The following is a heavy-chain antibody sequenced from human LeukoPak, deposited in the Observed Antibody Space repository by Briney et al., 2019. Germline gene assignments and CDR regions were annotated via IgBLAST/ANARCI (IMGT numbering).Heavy chain of an antibody. D-gene: IGHD3-22*01. CDR3: AKLVFGDSSGFVGY. Sequence: GGSLRLSCAASGFTFSSYAMSWVRQAPGKGLEWVSAISGSGGSTYYADSVKGRFTISRDNSKNTLYLQMNSLRAEDTALYYCAKLVFGDSSGFVGYWGQGTLVTVSS. CDR2: ISGSGGST. V-gene: IGHV3-23*01. CDR1: GFTFSSYA. J-gene: IGHJ4*02.